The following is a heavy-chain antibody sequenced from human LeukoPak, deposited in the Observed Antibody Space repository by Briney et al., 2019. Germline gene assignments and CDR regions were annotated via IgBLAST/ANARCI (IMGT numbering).Heavy chain of an antibody. J-gene: IGHJ3*01. V-gene: IGHV1-18*04. CDR1: GYTFTSYA. D-gene: IGHD3-16*02. CDR2: FTTATT. Sequence: ASVKVSCKASGYTFTSYAINWVRQAPGQGLEWMGRFTTATTTYAKHLQDRVTITTDTSTNTAYLELSSLRSDDTAVYYCYRAMTALPVRGAFDLWGQGTMVTVAS. CDR3: YRAMTALPVRGAFDL.